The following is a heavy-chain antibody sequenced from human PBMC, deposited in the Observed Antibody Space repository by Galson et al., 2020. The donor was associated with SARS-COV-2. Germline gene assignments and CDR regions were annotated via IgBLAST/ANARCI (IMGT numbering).Heavy chain of an antibody. J-gene: IGHJ3*02. CDR3: AHRLILRAFDI. Sequence: KMSGPTLVKPTQTLTLTCTFSGFPLSTSGVGVGWIRQPPGKALEWLALIYWDDDKRYSQSLKSRLTITKDTSKNQVVLTMTNMDPVDTATYYCAHRLILRAFDIWGQGTMVTVSS. CDR1: GFPLSTSGVG. V-gene: IGHV2-5*02. D-gene: IGHD1-26*01. CDR2: IYWDDDK.